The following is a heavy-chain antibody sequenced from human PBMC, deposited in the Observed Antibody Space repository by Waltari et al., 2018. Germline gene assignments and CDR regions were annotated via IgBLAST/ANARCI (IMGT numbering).Heavy chain of an antibody. D-gene: IGHD6-13*01. CDR2: IYYSRST. V-gene: IGHV4-39*01. Sequence: QLQLQESGPGLVKPSETLSLTCTVSGGSISSSSYYWGWIRQPPGKGLEWIGSIYYSRSTYYNPSRKSRVTISVDTSKNQFSLKLSSVTAADTAVYYCARPPHIIAAAGTGAFDIWGQGTMVTVSS. CDR1: GGSISSSSYY. CDR3: ARPPHIIAAAGTGAFDI. J-gene: IGHJ3*02.